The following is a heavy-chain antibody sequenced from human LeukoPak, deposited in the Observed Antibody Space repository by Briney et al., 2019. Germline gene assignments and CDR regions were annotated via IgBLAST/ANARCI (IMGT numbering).Heavy chain of an antibody. V-gene: IGHV1-69*05. J-gene: IGHJ3*02. CDR2: IIPIFGTA. CDR3: AREVGATGGAFAI. D-gene: IGHD1-26*01. Sequence: SVKVSCKASEGTFSSYAISWVRQAPGQGLEWMGGIIPIFGTANYAQKFQGIVTITTDESTSTAYMELSSLRSEDTAVYYCAREVGATGGAFAIWGQGTMVTVSS. CDR1: EGTFSSYA.